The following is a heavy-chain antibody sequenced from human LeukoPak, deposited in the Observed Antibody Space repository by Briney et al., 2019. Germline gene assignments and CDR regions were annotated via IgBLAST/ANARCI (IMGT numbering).Heavy chain of an antibody. CDR3: AGFGGYSL. CDR1: GFTVSNNR. CDR2: LYNTATT. J-gene: IGHJ4*02. D-gene: IGHD4-23*01. Sequence: GGSLRLSCAVSGFTVSNNRLTWVRQAPGKGLECVSILYNTATTFYADSVKGRFTISRDNSRNTVYLQMNRLRVEDTAVYYCAGFGGYSLWGQGTLVTVSS. V-gene: IGHV3-66*01.